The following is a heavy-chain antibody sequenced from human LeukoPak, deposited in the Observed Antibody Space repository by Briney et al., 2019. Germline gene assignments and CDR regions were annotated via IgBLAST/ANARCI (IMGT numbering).Heavy chain of an antibody. CDR2: ISGDGSNT. Sequence: GGSLRLSCAASGFTFTSYYMHWVRQAPGKGLVWVSRISGDGSNTIYADSVKGRFTISRDNAKNTVYLQMNSLRAEDTAMYYCARDLGGPDYWGQGTLVTVSS. J-gene: IGHJ4*02. CDR3: ARDLGGPDY. CDR1: GFTFTSYY. D-gene: IGHD3-16*01. V-gene: IGHV3-74*01.